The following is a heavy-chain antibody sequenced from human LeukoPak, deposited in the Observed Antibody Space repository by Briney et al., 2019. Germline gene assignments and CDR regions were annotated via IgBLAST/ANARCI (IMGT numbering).Heavy chain of an antibody. CDR3: ARLQVHCGGDCYTRWFDP. V-gene: IGHV4-59*08. CDR1: GGSVSSYY. CDR2: IYYSGST. D-gene: IGHD2-21*02. Sequence: SETLSLTCTVSGGSVSSYYWSWIRQPPGKGLEWIAYIYYSGSTKYNPSLKSRVTISLDRSKNQFSLKLRSVTAADTAVYYCARLQVHCGGDCYTRWFDPWGQGTLVTVPS. J-gene: IGHJ5*02.